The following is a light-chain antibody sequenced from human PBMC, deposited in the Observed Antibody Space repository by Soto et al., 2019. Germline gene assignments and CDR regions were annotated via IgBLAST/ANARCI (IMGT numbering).Light chain of an antibody. CDR1: SSDIGAYNY. CDR3: TSHAGSINLV. J-gene: IGLJ2*01. V-gene: IGLV2-8*01. Sequence: QSVLTQPPSASGSPGQSVTISCTGTSSDIGAYNYVSWYQQYPGKAPKLVIYEVSKRPSGVPDRFSGSKSGNTASLTVFGLQAEDEADYYCTSHAGSINLVFGGGTKLTVL. CDR2: EVS.